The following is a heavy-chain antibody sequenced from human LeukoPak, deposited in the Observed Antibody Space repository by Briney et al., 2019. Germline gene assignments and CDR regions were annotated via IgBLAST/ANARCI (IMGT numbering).Heavy chain of an antibody. CDR3: ARGVRDSGWLFVGWYFDL. J-gene: IGHJ2*01. CDR1: GGSFSGYY. Sequence: SETLSLTCAVYGGSFSGYYWSWIRQPPGKGLEWIGEINHSGSTNYNPSLKSRVTISVDTSKNQFSLKLSSVTAADTAVYYCARGVRDSGWLFVGWYFDLWGRGTLVTVSS. V-gene: IGHV4-34*01. D-gene: IGHD3-16*01. CDR2: INHSGST.